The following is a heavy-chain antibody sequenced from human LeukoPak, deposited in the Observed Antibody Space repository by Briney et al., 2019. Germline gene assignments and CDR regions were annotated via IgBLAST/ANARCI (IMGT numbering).Heavy chain of an antibody. D-gene: IGHD3-10*01. V-gene: IGHV1-24*01. Sequence: ASVKVSCKVPGYTLTELSMHWVRQAPGKGLEWMGGFDPEDGETIYAQKFQGRVTMTEDTSTDTAYMELSSLRSEDTAVYYCAGFLWFGDHGGFDYWGQGTLVTVSS. J-gene: IGHJ4*02. CDR1: GYTLTELS. CDR3: AGFLWFGDHGGFDY. CDR2: FDPEDGET.